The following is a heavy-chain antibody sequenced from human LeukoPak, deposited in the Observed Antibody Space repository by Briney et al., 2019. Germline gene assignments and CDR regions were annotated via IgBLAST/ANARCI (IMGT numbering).Heavy chain of an antibody. CDR2: ISAYNGNT. J-gene: IGHJ6*04. D-gene: IGHD3-10*01. CDR3: ARDHIVMRGHYGWNV. CDR1: GYTFTSYG. Sequence: ASVKVSCKASGYTFTSYGISWVRQAPGQGLEWMGWISAYNGNTNYAQKLQGRVTMTTDTSTSTVYMELRSLRSDDTAVYYCARDHIVMRGHYGWNVRGKGNTVTVSS. V-gene: IGHV1-18*01.